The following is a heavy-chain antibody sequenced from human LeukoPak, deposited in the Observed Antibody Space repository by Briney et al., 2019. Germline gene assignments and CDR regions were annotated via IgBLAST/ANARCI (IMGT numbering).Heavy chain of an antibody. CDR3: TRDLGHGAGIFWDY. J-gene: IGHJ4*02. V-gene: IGHV1-18*04. Sequence: ASVKVSCTASGYTFTSFGISWVRQAPGQGLEWMGWISAYNGNTNYAQKVQGRVTLTTDISASTAYMEVTSLRPDDTAVYYCTRDLGHGAGIFWDYWGQGTLVTVSP. CDR2: ISAYNGNT. CDR1: GYTFTSFG. D-gene: IGHD3-10*01.